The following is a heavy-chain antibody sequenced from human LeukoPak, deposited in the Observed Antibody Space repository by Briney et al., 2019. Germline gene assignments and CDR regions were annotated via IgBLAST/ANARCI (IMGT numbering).Heavy chain of an antibody. Sequence: SETLSLTCTVSGGSISNHYWTWIRQPPGKGLEWIGYISYSGSTNCNPSLRSRVTISIDTSNNQISLRLSPVTAADTAVYYCARDPTTVTKGFDIWGLGTMVTVSP. CDR2: ISYSGST. V-gene: IGHV4-59*11. CDR1: GGSISNHY. CDR3: ARDPTTVTKGFDI. D-gene: IGHD4-17*01. J-gene: IGHJ3*02.